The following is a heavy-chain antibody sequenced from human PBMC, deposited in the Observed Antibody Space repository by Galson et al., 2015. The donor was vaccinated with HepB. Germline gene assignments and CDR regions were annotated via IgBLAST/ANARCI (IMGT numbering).Heavy chain of an antibody. Sequence: ETLSLTCSVSGASISSRTYYWVWIRQPPGKGLEWIGNVHSSGVTYYNPSLKSRVTIAGDAAKNQFSLRVSSVTAADTAVYYCVRALGGSYFYGMDVWGQGTTVTVSS. CDR3: VRALGGSYFYGMDV. D-gene: IGHD3-16*02. CDR2: VHSSGVT. CDR1: GASISSRTYY. J-gene: IGHJ6*02. V-gene: IGHV4-39*01.